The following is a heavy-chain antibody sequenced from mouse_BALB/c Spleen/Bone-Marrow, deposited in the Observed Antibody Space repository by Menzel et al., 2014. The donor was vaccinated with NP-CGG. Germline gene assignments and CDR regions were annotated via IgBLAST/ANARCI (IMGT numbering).Heavy chain of an antibody. J-gene: IGHJ2*01. V-gene: IGHV1-12*01. CDR1: GYTFTSYN. CDR2: IYPGNGDT. CDR3: ASPPDY. Sequence: LQQSGAELVKPGASVKMSCKASGYTFTSYNMHWVKQTPGQGLEWIGAIYPGNGDTSYNQKFKGKATLTADKSSSTAYMQLSSLSSEDSAVYYCASPPDYWGQGAPLSLSS.